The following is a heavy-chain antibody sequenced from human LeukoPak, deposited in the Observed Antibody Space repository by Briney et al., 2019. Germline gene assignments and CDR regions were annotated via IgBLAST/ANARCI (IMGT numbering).Heavy chain of an antibody. V-gene: IGHV4-31*03. CDR2: IYYSGST. CDR1: GGSISSGGYY. CDR3: ARDLVATIGAFDI. D-gene: IGHD5-12*01. J-gene: IGHJ3*02. Sequence: PSETLSLTCTVSGGSISSGGYYWSWIRQHPGRGLEWIGYIYYSGSTYYNPYLKSRVTISVDTSKNQFSLKLSSVTAADTAVYYCARDLVATIGAFDIWGQGTMVTVSS.